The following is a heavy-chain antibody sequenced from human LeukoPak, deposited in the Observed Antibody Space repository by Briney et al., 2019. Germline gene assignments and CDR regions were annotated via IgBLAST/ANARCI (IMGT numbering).Heavy chain of an antibody. Sequence: SVKVSCKASGGTFSSYAISWVRQAPGQGLEWMGRIIPIFGIANYAQKFQGRVTITAEKSTSTAYMELSSLRSEDTAVYYCARGLWFGELLHYGMDVWGKGTTVTVSS. CDR1: GGTFSSYA. D-gene: IGHD3-10*01. CDR3: ARGLWFGELLHYGMDV. CDR2: IIPIFGIA. J-gene: IGHJ6*04. V-gene: IGHV1-69*04.